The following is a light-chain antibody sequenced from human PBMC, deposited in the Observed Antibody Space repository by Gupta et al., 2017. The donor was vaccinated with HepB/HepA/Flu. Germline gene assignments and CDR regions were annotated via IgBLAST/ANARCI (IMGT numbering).Light chain of an antibody. Sequence: DIQLTQSPSFLSASVGDRVTITCRASQGISSYLAWYQQKPGKAPKLLIYAASTVQSGVPSRFSGSGSGTEFTLTISSRQPEDFATYYCQHRNSSPFTFGQGTKMDIK. CDR2: AAS. J-gene: IGKJ2*01. CDR1: QGISSY. CDR3: QHRNSSPFT. V-gene: IGKV1-9*01.